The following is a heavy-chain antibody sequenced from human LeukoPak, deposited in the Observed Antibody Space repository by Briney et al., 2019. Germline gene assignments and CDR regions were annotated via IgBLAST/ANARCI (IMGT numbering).Heavy chain of an antibody. J-gene: IGHJ4*02. CDR2: IYYSGST. V-gene: IGHV4-39*07. CDR3: ARDVKTYYYDSSGHGLDY. Sequence: PSETLSLTCTVSGGSISSSSYYWGWIRQPPGKGLEWIGSIYYSGSTYYNPSLKSRVTISVDTSKNQFSLKLSSVTAADTAVYYCARDVKTYYYDSSGHGLDYWGQGTLVTVSS. D-gene: IGHD3-22*01. CDR1: GGSISSSSYY.